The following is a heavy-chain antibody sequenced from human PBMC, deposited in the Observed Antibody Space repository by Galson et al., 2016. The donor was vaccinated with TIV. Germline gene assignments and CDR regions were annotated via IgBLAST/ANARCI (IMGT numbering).Heavy chain of an antibody. CDR2: TLYDGTKK. Sequence: SLRLSCAASGFTFSSYGMHWVRQAPGKGLEWVAVTLYDGTKKFYADSVKGRFTISKDNSKNTVSLEVNSLRLEDTAVYYCARDPRIYGDYLLAYFDYWGQGTLLTVSS. CDR1: GFTFSSYG. V-gene: IGHV3-30*03. CDR3: ARDPRIYGDYLLAYFDY. D-gene: IGHD4-17*01. J-gene: IGHJ4*02.